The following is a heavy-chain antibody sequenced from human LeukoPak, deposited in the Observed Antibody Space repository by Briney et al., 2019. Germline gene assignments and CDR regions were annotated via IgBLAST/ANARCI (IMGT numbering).Heavy chain of an antibody. CDR2: ISGSSGII. CDR3: AKDRSGDHYFDY. J-gene: IGHJ4*02. Sequence: GGSLRLSCAASGFTFNTYTMNWVRQAPGKGLEWVSYISGSSGIIDYADSVRGRFTISRDNSKNTLYLQMNSLRAEDTAVYYCAKDRSGDHYFDYWGQGTLVTVSS. D-gene: IGHD2-21*01. CDR1: GFTFNTYT. V-gene: IGHV3-48*01.